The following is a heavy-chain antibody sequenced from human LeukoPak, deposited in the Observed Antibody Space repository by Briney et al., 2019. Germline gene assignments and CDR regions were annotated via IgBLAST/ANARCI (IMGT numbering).Heavy chain of an antibody. CDR3: AKGATVTSRGFDY. V-gene: IGHV3-23*01. J-gene: IGHJ4*02. Sequence: GGSLRLSCAASGFTFSTYWMSWVRQAPGKGLEWVSAISGSGGSTYYADSVKGRFTISRDNSKNTLYLQMNSLRAEDTAVYYCAKGATVTSRGFDYWGQGTLVTVSS. D-gene: IGHD4-17*01. CDR2: ISGSGGST. CDR1: GFTFSTYW.